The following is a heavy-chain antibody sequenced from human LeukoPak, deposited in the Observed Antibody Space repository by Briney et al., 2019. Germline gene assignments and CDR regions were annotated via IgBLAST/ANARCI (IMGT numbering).Heavy chain of an antibody. CDR1: RFTFTSHA. CDR3: AKDMSTMVRGVTEDAFDV. Sequence: GSLRLSGGASRFTFTSHAMRWVRQAPGKGLEWVSSITGSGGSSYYADSVKDRFTISRDTSKSTLYLQMNSLRAEDTAVYYCAKDMSTMVRGVTEDAFDVWGQGTMVTVSS. V-gene: IGHV3-23*01. CDR2: ITGSGGSS. D-gene: IGHD3-10*01. J-gene: IGHJ3*01.